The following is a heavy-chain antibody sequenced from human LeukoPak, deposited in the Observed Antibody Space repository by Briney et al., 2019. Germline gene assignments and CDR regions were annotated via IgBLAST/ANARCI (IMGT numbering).Heavy chain of an antibody. D-gene: IGHD3-22*01. CDR1: GFTFSTYA. Sequence: GGSLRLSCAASGFTFSTYAMTWVRQAPGKGLEWVSGINSNGDEIYYADSVRGRFTISRDNSKNTLSLQMGSLRAEDMAVYYCARRNYYVSSGYFSGDAFDIWGQGTMVTVSS. CDR3: ARRNYYVSSGYFSGDAFDI. CDR2: INSNGDEI. J-gene: IGHJ3*02. V-gene: IGHV3-23*01.